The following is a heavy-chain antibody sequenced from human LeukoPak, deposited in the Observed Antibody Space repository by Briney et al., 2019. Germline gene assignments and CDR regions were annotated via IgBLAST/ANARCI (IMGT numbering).Heavy chain of an antibody. J-gene: IGHJ4*02. CDR2: INPNSGDT. Sequence: ASVKVSCKASGYTFTSYGISWVRQAPGQGLEWMGWINPNSGDTNYAQKFQGRVTMTRDTSISTAYVELSRLRSDDTAVYYCARVSFGVVVYFDYWGQGTLVTVSS. D-gene: IGHD3-3*01. CDR3: ARVSFGVVVYFDY. CDR1: GYTFTSYG. V-gene: IGHV1-2*02.